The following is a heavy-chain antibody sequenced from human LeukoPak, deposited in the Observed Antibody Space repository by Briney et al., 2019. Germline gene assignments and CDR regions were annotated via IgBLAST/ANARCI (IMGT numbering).Heavy chain of an antibody. V-gene: IGHV3-53*01. Sequence: GGSLRLSCAASGFTVSSNYMSWVRQAPGKGLEWVSIIYSGGSTYYADSVKGRFTISRDNSKNTLYLQMNSLRAEDTAVYFCASGSGSYRTPYYYMDVWGKGTTVTVSS. CDR3: ASGSGSYRTPYYYMDV. D-gene: IGHD3-10*01. J-gene: IGHJ6*03. CDR1: GFTVSSNY. CDR2: IYSGGST.